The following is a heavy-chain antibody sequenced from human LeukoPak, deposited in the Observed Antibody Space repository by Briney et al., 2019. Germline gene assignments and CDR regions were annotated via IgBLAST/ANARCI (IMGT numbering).Heavy chain of an antibody. D-gene: IGHD3-9*01. CDR1: GFTFSSYS. Sequence: GGSLRLSCAASGFTFSSYSMNWVRQAPGKGLEWVSYISSSSSTIYYADSVKGRFTISRDNAKNSLYLQMNSLRADDTAVYYCARDSYDILPGWEPVLGFDPRGQGTLVTVSS. J-gene: IGHJ5*02. CDR3: ARDSYDILPGWEPVLGFDP. V-gene: IGHV3-48*01. CDR2: ISSSSSTI.